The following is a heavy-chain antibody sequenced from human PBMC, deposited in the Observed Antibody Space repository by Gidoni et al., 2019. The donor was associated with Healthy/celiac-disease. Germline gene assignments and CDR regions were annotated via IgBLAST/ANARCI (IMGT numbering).Heavy chain of an antibody. CDR1: GYTFTSYG. CDR2: ISAYNGNT. Sequence: QVQLVQSGAEVKKPGASVKVSCKASGYTFTSYGISWVRQAPGQGLEWMGWISAYNGNTNYAQKLQGRVTMTTDTSTSTAYMELRSLRSDDTAVYYCARVIVGSSGWPVLGLYFDLWGRGTLVTVSS. J-gene: IGHJ2*01. D-gene: IGHD6-19*01. V-gene: IGHV1-18*01. CDR3: ARVIVGSSGWPVLGLYFDL.